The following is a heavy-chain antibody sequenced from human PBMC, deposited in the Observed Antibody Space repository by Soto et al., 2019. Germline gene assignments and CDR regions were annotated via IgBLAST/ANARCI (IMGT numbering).Heavy chain of an antibody. CDR1: GFTVSTNY. Sequence: EVKLVETGGALIQPGGSLTLSCAVSGFTVSTNYMAWVRQGPGKGLEWVSVIYTGGTTYYADSVTGRFTFSRDTSKNILYLHLHSLTTDDTAVYYCARVWGYYFESWGQGTLVAVSS. CDR3: ARVWGYYFES. D-gene: IGHD1-26*01. V-gene: IGHV3-53*02. J-gene: IGHJ4*02. CDR2: IYTGGTT.